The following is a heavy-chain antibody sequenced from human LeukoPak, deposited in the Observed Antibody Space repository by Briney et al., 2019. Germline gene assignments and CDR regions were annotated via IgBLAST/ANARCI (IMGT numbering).Heavy chain of an antibody. D-gene: IGHD3-10*01. Sequence: GGSLRLSCAASGFTFSSYAMSWVRQAPGKGLEWVSAISGSGGSTYYADSVKGRFTISRDNSRNTLYLQMNSLRAEDTAVYYCAKDPMVRGNPDAFDIWGQGTMVTVSS. V-gene: IGHV3-23*01. CDR2: ISGSGGST. CDR1: GFTFSSYA. J-gene: IGHJ3*02. CDR3: AKDPMVRGNPDAFDI.